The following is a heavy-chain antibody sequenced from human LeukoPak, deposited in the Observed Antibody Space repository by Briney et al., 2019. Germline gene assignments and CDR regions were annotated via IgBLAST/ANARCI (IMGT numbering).Heavy chain of an antibody. D-gene: IGHD1-26*01. Sequence: SETLSLTCTVSGGSISSSSYYWGWIRQPPGKGLEGIGSINYSGNTYYNPPLKSRVIISVDKSKNEFSLKLTSVTAADMAVYYCARRLVVGNSGYYFDYWGQGTLVTVSS. CDR3: ARRLVVGNSGYYFDY. V-gene: IGHV4-39*01. CDR1: GGSISSSSYY. CDR2: INYSGNT. J-gene: IGHJ4*02.